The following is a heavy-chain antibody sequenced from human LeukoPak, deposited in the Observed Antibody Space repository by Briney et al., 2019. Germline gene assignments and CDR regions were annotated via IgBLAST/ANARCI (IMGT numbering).Heavy chain of an antibody. CDR3: ARESSGWKGDFVCFDY. Sequence: SQTLSLTCAISGDSVSSNSAAWNWLRQSPSRGLEWLGRTYYRSKWYNDYAVSVKSRITINPDTSKNQFSLQLNSVTPEDTAVYYCARESSGWKGDFVCFDYWGQGTLVTVSS. CDR1: GDSVSSNSAA. V-gene: IGHV6-1*01. CDR2: TYYRSKWYN. J-gene: IGHJ4*02. D-gene: IGHD6-19*01.